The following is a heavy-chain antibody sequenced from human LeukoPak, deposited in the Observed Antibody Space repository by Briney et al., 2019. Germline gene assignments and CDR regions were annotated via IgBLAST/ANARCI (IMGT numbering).Heavy chain of an antibody. Sequence: SETLSLTCTVSGGSISSSSYYWGWIRQPPGKGLEWIGSIYYSGSTYYNPSLKSRVTISVDTSKNQFSLKLSSVTAADTAVYYCARDGGVLLWFGEFIELYYYYGMDVWGQGTTVTVSS. J-gene: IGHJ6*02. D-gene: IGHD3-10*01. V-gene: IGHV4-39*07. CDR3: ARDGGVLLWFGEFIELYYYYGMDV. CDR1: GGSISSSSYY. CDR2: IYYSGST.